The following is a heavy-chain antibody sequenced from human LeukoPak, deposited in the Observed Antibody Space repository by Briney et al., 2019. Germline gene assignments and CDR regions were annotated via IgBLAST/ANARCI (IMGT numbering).Heavy chain of an antibody. CDR3: ARDWWGAPRGIVVVPAAIRTGLDV. J-gene: IGHJ6*04. V-gene: IGHV3-21*01. CDR1: GFTFSSYS. CDR2: ISSSSSYI. D-gene: IGHD2-2*02. Sequence: PGGSLRLSCAASGFTFSSYSMNWVRQAPGKGLEWVSSISSSSSYIYYADSVKGRFTISRDNAKNSPYLQMNSLRAEDTAVYYCARDWWGAPRGIVVVPAAIRTGLDVWGKGTTVTVSS.